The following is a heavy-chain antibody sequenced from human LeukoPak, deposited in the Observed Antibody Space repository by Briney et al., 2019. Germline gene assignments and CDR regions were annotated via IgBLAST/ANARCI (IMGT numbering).Heavy chain of an antibody. J-gene: IGHJ6*03. CDR1: GFTFSDAW. CDR2: IKSKTDGGTT. CDR3: THPIYCSSGSCYSSYYYMDV. D-gene: IGHD2-15*01. Sequence: PGGSLRLSCAASGFTFSDAWMTWVRQAPGKGLEWVGRIKSKTDGGTTDYAAPVKGRFTISRDDSKNTLYLQMNSLKTEDTAVYYCTHPIYCSSGSCYSSYYYMDVWGKGTTVTVSS. V-gene: IGHV3-15*01.